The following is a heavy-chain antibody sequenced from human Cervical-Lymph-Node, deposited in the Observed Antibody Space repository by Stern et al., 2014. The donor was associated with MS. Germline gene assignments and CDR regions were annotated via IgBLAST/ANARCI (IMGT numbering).Heavy chain of an antibody. V-gene: IGHV2-5*02. CDR2: IYWDDDN. CDR1: GFSLSTSGMG. CDR3: AHRRYGDYGHYGMDV. D-gene: IGHD4-17*01. J-gene: IGHJ6*02. Sequence: QVNLKESGPTLVKPTQTLTLTCTFSGFSLSTSGMGVGWIRQPPGKALEWLATIYWDDDNPHNPYMKSRTTITKDTSKNQVVLTMTNMDPVDTATYYCAHRRYGDYGHYGMDVWGQGTTVTVSS.